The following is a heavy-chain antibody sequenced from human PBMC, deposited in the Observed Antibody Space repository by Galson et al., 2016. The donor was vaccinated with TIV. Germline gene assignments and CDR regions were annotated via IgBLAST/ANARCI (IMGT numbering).Heavy chain of an antibody. CDR2: IIPIFGTT. D-gene: IGHD3-10*01. CDR1: GGKFSSYV. CDR3: GRATNYYDNWFDP. V-gene: IGHV1-69*15. J-gene: IGHJ5*02. Sequence: ASGGKFSSYVISWVRQAPGQGLEWMGRIIPIFGTTKYAQKFQGRVTITADESTDTAYVELNSLTSEDTAVYYCGRATNYYDNWFDPWGQGTLVPVSS.